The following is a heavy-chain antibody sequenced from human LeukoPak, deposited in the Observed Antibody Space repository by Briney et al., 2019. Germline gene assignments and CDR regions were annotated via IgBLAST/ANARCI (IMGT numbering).Heavy chain of an antibody. CDR2: IIPILGIA. CDR1: GYNFSAYG. J-gene: IGHJ4*02. Sequence: SVKVSCRASGYNFSAYGMTWVRQAAGQGLEWMGRIIPILGIANYAQKFQGRVTITADKSTSTAYMELSSLRSEDTAVYYCAGDVIAAAGRPFDYWGQGTLVTVSS. CDR3: AGDVIAAAGRPFDY. D-gene: IGHD6-13*01. V-gene: IGHV1-69*04.